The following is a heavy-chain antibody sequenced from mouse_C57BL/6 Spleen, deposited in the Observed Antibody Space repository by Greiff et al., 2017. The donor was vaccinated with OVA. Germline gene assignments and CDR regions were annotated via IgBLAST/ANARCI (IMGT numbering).Heavy chain of an antibody. J-gene: IGHJ2*01. D-gene: IGHD3-3*01. CDR1: GYTFTSYW. V-gene: IGHV1-69*01. Sequence: QVQLQQPGAELVMPGASVKLSCKASGYTFTSYWMHWVKQRPGQGLEWIGEIDPSDSYTNYNQQFKGKSTLTVDKSSSTAYMQLSSLTSEDSAVYYCARGGLRDYWGQGTTLTVSS. CDR3: ARGGLRDY. CDR2: IDPSDSYT.